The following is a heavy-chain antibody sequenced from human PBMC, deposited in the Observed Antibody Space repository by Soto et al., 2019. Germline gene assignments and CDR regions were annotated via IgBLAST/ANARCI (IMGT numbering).Heavy chain of an antibody. Sequence: PGGSLRLSCAASGFTFSSYSRNWVRQAPGKGLEWVSSISSSSSYIYYADSVKGRFTISRDNAKNSLYLQMNSLRAEDTAVYYCAREGRSGYDFDAFDIWGQGTMVTVSS. CDR3: AREGRSGYDFDAFDI. J-gene: IGHJ3*02. CDR1: GFTFSSYS. V-gene: IGHV3-21*01. CDR2: ISSSSSYI. D-gene: IGHD5-12*01.